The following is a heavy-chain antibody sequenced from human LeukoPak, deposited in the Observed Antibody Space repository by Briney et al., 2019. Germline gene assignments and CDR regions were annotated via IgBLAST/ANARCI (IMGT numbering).Heavy chain of an antibody. Sequence: PGGSLRLPCAASGFTFSSYAMHWVRQAPGKGLEWVAVISYDGSNKYYADSVKGRFTISRDNSKNTLYLQMNSLRAEDTAVYYCARDLGYDILTGNYYYYGMDVWGQGTTVTVSS. J-gene: IGHJ6*02. CDR2: ISYDGSNK. D-gene: IGHD3-9*01. CDR1: GFTFSSYA. V-gene: IGHV3-30*04. CDR3: ARDLGYDILTGNYYYYGMDV.